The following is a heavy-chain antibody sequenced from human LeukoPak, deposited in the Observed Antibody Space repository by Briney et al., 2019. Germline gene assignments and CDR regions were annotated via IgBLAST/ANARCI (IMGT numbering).Heavy chain of an antibody. Sequence: GGSLRLSCAASGFIFSNFGMHWVRQAPGKGLEWASFIRYDGSNKYYGDSVKGRFTISRDNSKNTLYLQMNSLRADDTAVYYCAKDLRSGNDYWGQGTPVTVSS. CDR3: AKDLRSGNDY. CDR1: GFIFSNFG. CDR2: IRYDGSNK. V-gene: IGHV3-30*02. J-gene: IGHJ4*02.